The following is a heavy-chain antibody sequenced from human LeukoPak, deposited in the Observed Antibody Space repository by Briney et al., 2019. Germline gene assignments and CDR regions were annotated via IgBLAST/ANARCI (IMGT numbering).Heavy chain of an antibody. Sequence: KPSETLSLTCTVSGGSISSYYWSRLRQPPGKGLEWIGYIYYSGSTDYNPSLKSRVTISIDTSRNQFSLSRNQFSLKLSSVTAADTAVYYCARVRALSYYDSSGDLYYFDHWGPGTLVTVSS. D-gene: IGHD3-22*01. CDR3: ARVRALSYYDSSGDLYYFDH. V-gene: IGHV4-59*01. CDR1: GGSISSYY. J-gene: IGHJ4*02. CDR2: IYYSGST.